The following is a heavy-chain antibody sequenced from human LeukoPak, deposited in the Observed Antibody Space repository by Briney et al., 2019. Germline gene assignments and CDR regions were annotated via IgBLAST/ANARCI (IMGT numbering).Heavy chain of an antibody. Sequence: PGGSLRLSCAASGFTFSSYWMHWVRHAPGKWLVWVSRISSDGSSTTYADSVKGRFTISRDNAKNTLYLQMNSLRVEDTAMYYCVKDLSVMGDYWGQGTLVTVSS. D-gene: IGHD3-16*01. V-gene: IGHV3-74*01. CDR2: ISSDGSST. CDR3: VKDLSVMGDY. J-gene: IGHJ4*02. CDR1: GFTFSSYW.